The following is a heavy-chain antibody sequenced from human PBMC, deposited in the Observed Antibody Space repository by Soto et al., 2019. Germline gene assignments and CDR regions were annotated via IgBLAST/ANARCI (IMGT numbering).Heavy chain of an antibody. Sequence: SETLSLTCAVYGGSFSGYYWSWIRQPPGKGLEWIGEINHSGSTNFNPSLKSRVTISVDTSKNQFSLKLSFLTAADTAVYYCARIRNYFSSTSCSGGASSSTRYMDVWGKGTTVTVSS. CDR2: INHSGST. D-gene: IGHD2-2*01. J-gene: IGHJ6*03. CDR3: ARIRNYFSSTSCSGGASSSTRYMDV. V-gene: IGHV4-34*01. CDR1: GGSFSGYY.